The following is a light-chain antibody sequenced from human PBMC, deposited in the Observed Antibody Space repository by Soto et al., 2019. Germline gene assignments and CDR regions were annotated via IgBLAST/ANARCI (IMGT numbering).Light chain of an antibody. J-gene: IGKJ1*01. CDR1: QSVSSN. Sequence: EVVMTQSPYTLSFSPGERATLSCRASQSVSSNLAWYQQKLGQAPRLLIYSASTRATGISARFSGGGSGTEFTLTISSLQSEDFAIYYCQQYNNWPRTFGQGTKVDIK. CDR3: QQYNNWPRT. CDR2: SAS. V-gene: IGKV3-15*01.